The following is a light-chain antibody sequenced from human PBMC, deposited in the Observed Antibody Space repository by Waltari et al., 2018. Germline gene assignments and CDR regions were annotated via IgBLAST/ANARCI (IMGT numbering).Light chain of an antibody. CDR1: NIGSRS. V-gene: IGLV3-21*04. CDR3: QVWDSSRAHVV. J-gene: IGLJ3*02. Sequence: SYVLTQPPSVSVAPGQTARITCGINNIGSRSVHWCQQRPGQVPVPVIYYDSDRPSGILERCSGSSAGDTATLTMSRVEAGDEADYYCQVWDSSRAHVVFGGGTRLTVL. CDR2: YDS.